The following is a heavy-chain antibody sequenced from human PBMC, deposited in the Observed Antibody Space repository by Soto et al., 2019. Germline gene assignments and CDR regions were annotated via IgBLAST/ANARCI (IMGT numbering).Heavy chain of an antibody. J-gene: IGHJ4*02. CDR3: AKDIPPGYCTSSSCYPDY. CDR1: GFTFSSYA. D-gene: IGHD2-2*03. CDR2: ISGSGGST. Sequence: GGSLRLSCAASGFTFSSYAMSWVRQAPGKGLEWVSAISGSGGSTNYADSVKGRFTISRDNSKNTLHLQMNSLRAEDTAVYYSAKDIPPGYCTSSSCYPDYWGQGTLVTVSS. V-gene: IGHV3-23*01.